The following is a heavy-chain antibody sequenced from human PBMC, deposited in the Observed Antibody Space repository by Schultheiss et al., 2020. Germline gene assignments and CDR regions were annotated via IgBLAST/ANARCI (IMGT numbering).Heavy chain of an antibody. D-gene: IGHD3-10*01. V-gene: IGHV3-9*01. Sequence: GGSLRLSCAASGFTFDDYAMHWVRQAPGKGLEWVSGISWNSGSIGYADSVKGRFTISRDNAKNSLYLQMNSLRAEDTALYYCAKDSPSPRFRELLGGPPGDRDKGMDVWGKGTTVTV. CDR1: GFTFDDYA. J-gene: IGHJ6*04. CDR3: AKDSPSPRFRELLGGPPGDRDKGMDV. CDR2: ISWNSGSI.